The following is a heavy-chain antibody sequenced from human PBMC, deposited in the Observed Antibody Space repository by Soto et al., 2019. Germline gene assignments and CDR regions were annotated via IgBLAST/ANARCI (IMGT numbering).Heavy chain of an antibody. CDR1: GGTFSSYA. CDR2: IIPIFGTA. CDR3: ARGGRSGTFYYYYGMDV. J-gene: IGHJ6*02. D-gene: IGHD3-16*01. Sequence: QVQLVQSGAEVKKPGSSVKVSCKASGGTFSSYAISWVRQAPGQGLEWMGGIIPIFGTANYAQKCRGRVTISADESTSTAYMELSSLRSEDTAVYYCARGGRSGTFYYYYGMDVWGQGTTVTVSS. V-gene: IGHV1-69*12.